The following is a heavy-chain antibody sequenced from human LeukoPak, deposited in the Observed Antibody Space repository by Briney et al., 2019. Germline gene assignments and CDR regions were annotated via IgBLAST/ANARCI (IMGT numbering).Heavy chain of an antibody. Sequence: GGSLRLSCAASGFTVSSNYMSWVRQAPGKGLEWVSVIYSGDNTYYADSVKGRFTISRDNSKNTLYLQMNSLRVEDTAVYYCARQSYNYYYGMDVWGQGTTVTVSS. J-gene: IGHJ6*02. CDR2: IYSGDNT. D-gene: IGHD3-10*01. V-gene: IGHV3-53*01. CDR3: ARQSYNYYYGMDV. CDR1: GFTVSSNY.